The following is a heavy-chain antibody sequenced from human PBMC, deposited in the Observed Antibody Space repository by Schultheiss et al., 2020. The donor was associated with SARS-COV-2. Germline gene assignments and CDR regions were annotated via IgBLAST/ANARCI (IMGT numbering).Heavy chain of an antibody. D-gene: IGHD3-10*01. CDR1: GFTFSSYA. CDR3: AREGVNYYGSGSYYRSYAFYI. V-gene: IGHV3-23*01. J-gene: IGHJ3*02. CDR2: ISGSGGST. Sequence: GGSLRLSCAASGFTFSSYAMSWVRQAPGKGLEWVSAISGSGGSTYYADSVKGRFTISRDNSKNTLYLQMNSLRAEDTAVYYCAREGVNYYGSGSYYRSYAFYIWGQGTMVTVSS.